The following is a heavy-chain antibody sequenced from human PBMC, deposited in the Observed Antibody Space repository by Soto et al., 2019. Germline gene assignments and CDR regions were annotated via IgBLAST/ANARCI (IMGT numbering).Heavy chain of an antibody. Sequence: GSLRLSCAASGFAFNFYAMSWVRQAPGKGLEWVATIRVGGDQSFFADSVKGRFTLSRDNSKSTLHLQMNSLRVEDTAIYYCALIKTSLGGYTNEADWGQGTAVTVSS. J-gene: IGHJ6*02. CDR3: ALIKTSLGGYTNEAD. V-gene: IGHV3-23*01. CDR1: GFAFNFYA. D-gene: IGHD2-15*01. CDR2: IRVGGDQS.